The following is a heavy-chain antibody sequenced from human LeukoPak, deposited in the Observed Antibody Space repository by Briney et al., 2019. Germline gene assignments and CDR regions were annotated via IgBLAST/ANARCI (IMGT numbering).Heavy chain of an antibody. V-gene: IGHV1-2*02. CDR2: INPNSGGT. J-gene: IGHJ3*02. CDR3: ARDAPRAHGAFDI. Sequence: EASVKVSCKASGYTFTGYYMHWVRQAPGQGLEWMGWINPNSGGTNYAQKFQGRVTMTRDTSISTAYMELSRLRSDDTAVYYCARDAPRAHGAFDIWGQGTMVTVSS. CDR1: GYTFTGYY.